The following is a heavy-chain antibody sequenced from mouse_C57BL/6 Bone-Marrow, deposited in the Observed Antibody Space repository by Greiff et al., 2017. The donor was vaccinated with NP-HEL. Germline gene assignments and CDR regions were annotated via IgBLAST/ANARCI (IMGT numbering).Heavy chain of an antibody. CDR2: INYDGSST. CDR3: ARDTIYYYGSSHWYFDV. CDR1: GFTFSDYY. Sequence: EVQLVESEGGLVQPGSSMKLSCTASGFTFSDYYMAWVRQVPEKGLEWVANINYDGSSTYYLDSLKSRFIISRDSAKNILYLQMSSLKSEDTATYYCARDTIYYYGSSHWYFDVWGTGTTVTVSS. J-gene: IGHJ1*03. D-gene: IGHD1-1*01. V-gene: IGHV5-16*01.